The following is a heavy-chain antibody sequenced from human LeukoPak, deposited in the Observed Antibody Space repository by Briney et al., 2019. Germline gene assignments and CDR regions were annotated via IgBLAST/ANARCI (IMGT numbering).Heavy chain of an antibody. CDR2: ISYDGSNK. V-gene: IGHV3-30*18. D-gene: IGHD3-3*01. CDR1: GFTFSSYS. CDR3: AKLHYDLDY. Sequence: GGSLRLSCAASGFTFSSYSMNWVRQAPGKGLEWVAVISYDGSNKYYADSVKGRFTISRDNSKNTLYLQMNSLRAEDTAVYYCAKLHYDLDYWGQGTLVTVSS. J-gene: IGHJ4*02.